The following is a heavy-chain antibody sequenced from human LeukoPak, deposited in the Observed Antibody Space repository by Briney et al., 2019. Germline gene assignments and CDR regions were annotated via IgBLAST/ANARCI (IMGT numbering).Heavy chain of an antibody. D-gene: IGHD6-19*01. V-gene: IGHV3-53*01. J-gene: IGHJ3*01. Sequence: PGGSLRLSCAASGFTFSSYAMHWVRQAPGKGLEWVSVMYTDSSIYYADSVKGRSAIFRDNSKNTLYLQMDSLRAEDTAVYYCARVFSSGYYGVFDVWGQGTMVTVSA. CDR2: MYTDSSI. CDR3: ARVFSSGYYGVFDV. CDR1: GFTFSSYA.